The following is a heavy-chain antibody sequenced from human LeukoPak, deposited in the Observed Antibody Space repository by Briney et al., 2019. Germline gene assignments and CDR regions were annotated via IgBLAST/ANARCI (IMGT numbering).Heavy chain of an antibody. D-gene: IGHD5-12*01. Sequence: PGGSLRLSCAASGFTVSSNYMSWVRQAPGKGLEWVSVIYSGGSTYYADSVKGRFTISSDNSKNTLYLQMNSLRAEDTAVYYCAKDVSGGYDPGYFDYWGQGTLVTVSS. CDR1: GFTVSSNY. J-gene: IGHJ4*02. V-gene: IGHV3-53*01. CDR3: AKDVSGGYDPGYFDY. CDR2: IYSGGST.